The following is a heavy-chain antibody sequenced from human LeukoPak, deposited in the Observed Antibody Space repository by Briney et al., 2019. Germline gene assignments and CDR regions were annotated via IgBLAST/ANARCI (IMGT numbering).Heavy chain of an antibody. V-gene: IGHV3-23*01. J-gene: IGHJ4*02. CDR3: AKESPIFDY. Sequence: GGSLRLSCAASGFMFSGYAMSWVRQAPGKGLEWVSVISGSGGSTHYADSVQGRFTISRDNSKNTLFLQLNSLRIGDTAVYYCAKESPIFDYWGQGTLVAVSS. CDR1: GFMFSGYA. CDR2: ISGSGGST.